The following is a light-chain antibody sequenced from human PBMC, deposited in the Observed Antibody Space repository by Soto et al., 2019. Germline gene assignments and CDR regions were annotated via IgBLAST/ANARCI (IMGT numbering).Light chain of an antibody. CDR2: EVN. J-gene: IGLJ1*01. Sequence: QSALTQPASVSGSPGQSITISCTGSSSDVGGYNHVTWYQQHPGKAPKLMIYEVNDRPSGVSDRFSGSKSGNTASLNISGLQAEDEADYYCRSYRSSPPSYVFGTGPKVTVL. V-gene: IGLV2-14*01. CDR1: SSDVGGYNH. CDR3: RSYRSSPPSYV.